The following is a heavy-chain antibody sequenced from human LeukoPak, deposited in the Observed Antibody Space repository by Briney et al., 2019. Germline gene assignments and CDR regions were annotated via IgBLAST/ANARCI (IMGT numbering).Heavy chain of an antibody. D-gene: IGHD2-15*01. CDR3: ARGHGGTNLRHFDY. CDR2: MNPNSGNT. V-gene: IGHV1-8*01. CDR1: GYTFTSYD. Sequence: VASVKVSCKASGYTFTSYDINWVRQAPGQGLEWMGWMNPNSGNTGYAQKFQGRVTMTRNTSISTAYMELSSLRSEDTAVYYCARGHGGTNLRHFDYWGQGTLVTVSS. J-gene: IGHJ4*02.